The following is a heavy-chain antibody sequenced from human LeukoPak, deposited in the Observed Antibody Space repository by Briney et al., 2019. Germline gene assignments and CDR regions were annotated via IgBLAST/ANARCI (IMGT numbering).Heavy chain of an antibody. J-gene: IGHJ6*03. CDR2: IYSSGST. CDR3: ARWSGSVTARNYYYYMDV. D-gene: IGHD6-6*01. CDR1: GGSISSSSYY. Sequence: PSETLSLTCTVSGGSISSSSYYWGWIRQPPGKGLEWIGSIYSSGSTYYNPSLKSRVTISVDTSKTQFSLKLSSVTAADTAVYYCARWSGSVTARNYYYYMDVWGEGTTVTVSS. V-gene: IGHV4-39*01.